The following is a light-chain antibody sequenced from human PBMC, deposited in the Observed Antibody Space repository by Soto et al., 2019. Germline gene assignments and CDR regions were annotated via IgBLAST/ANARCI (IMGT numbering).Light chain of an antibody. Sequence: QSALTQPASVSGSPGRSITISCTGTSSDVGAYNYVSWYQQHPVKAPKLLIYEVSNRPSGVSNRFSGSKSGNTASLTISGLQAEDEADYYCNSYTSSSALVFGGGTKLTVL. V-gene: IGLV2-14*01. CDR3: NSYTSSSALV. CDR2: EVS. J-gene: IGLJ2*01. CDR1: SSDVGAYNY.